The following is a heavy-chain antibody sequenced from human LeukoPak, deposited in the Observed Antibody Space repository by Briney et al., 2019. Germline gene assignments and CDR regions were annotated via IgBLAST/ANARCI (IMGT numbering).Heavy chain of an antibody. CDR3: AGGFGPHN. D-gene: IGHD3-3*01. CDR2: ISSTGSTI. J-gene: IGHJ4*02. Sequence: VGALRHSRAASGFTFSSYEMNWVRPAPGRGRVGVAYISSTGSTIYYAASVKGRFNTSRYHAKNSLYLKMNSLSAGDTAGYHCAGGFGPHNWGQGTLVTVSS. V-gene: IGHV3-48*03. CDR1: GFTFSSYE.